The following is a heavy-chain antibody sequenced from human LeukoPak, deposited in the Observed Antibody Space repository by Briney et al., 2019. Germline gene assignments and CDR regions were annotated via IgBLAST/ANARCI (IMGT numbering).Heavy chain of an antibody. CDR1: GYTFTSYD. D-gene: IGHD6-19*01. CDR3: ARRDGSGYGINY. V-gene: IGHV1-8*01. Sequence: ASVKVSCKASGYTFTSYDINWVRQATGQGLEWMGWMNPNSGNTGYAQKFQGRVTMTRNTSITTAYMELSSLKSEDTAMYYCARRDGSGYGINYWDQATLVTVSS. J-gene: IGHJ4*02. CDR2: MNPNSGNT.